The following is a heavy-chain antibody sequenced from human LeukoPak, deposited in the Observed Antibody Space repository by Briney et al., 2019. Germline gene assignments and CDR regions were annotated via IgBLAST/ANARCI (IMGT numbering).Heavy chain of an antibody. J-gene: IGHJ5*02. V-gene: IGHV3-21*01. D-gene: IGHD6-19*01. CDR1: GFTFSSYS. Sequence: AGGSLRLSCAASGFTFSSYSMNWVRQAPGKGLEWVSSISSSSSYIYYADSVKGRFTISRDNAKNSLYLQMNSLRAEDTAVYYCARERLYSSGWYAGFDPWGQGTLVTVSS. CDR3: ARERLYSSGWYAGFDP. CDR2: ISSSSSYI.